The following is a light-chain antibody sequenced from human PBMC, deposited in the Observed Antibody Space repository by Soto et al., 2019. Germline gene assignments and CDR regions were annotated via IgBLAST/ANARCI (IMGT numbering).Light chain of an antibody. CDR1: SSDVGAYNL. Sequence: QSVLTQPASVSGSPEQSITISCTGTSSDVGAYNLVSWYQQHPGKAPRLIIYEGSKRPSGISHRFSGSKSDNTASLTISGPRAEDEAHYHCCSYAGSRTFVFGGGTQLTVL. CDR2: EGS. CDR3: CSYAGSRTFV. V-gene: IGLV2-23*01. J-gene: IGLJ2*01.